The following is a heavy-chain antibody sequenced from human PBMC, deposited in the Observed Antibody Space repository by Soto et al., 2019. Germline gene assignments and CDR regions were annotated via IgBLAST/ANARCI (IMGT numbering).Heavy chain of an antibody. D-gene: IGHD6-19*01. J-gene: IGHJ6*03. CDR2: IYYSGST. CDR3: ARRKRRYSSGWTPYYYYMDV. V-gene: IGHV4-30-4*01. CDR1: GGSISSGDYY. Sequence: SETLSLTCTVSGGSISSGDYYWSWIRQPPGKGLEWIGYIYYSGSTYYNPSLKSRVTISVDTSKNQFSLKLSSVTAADTAVYYCARRKRRYSSGWTPYYYYMDVWGKGTTVTVSS.